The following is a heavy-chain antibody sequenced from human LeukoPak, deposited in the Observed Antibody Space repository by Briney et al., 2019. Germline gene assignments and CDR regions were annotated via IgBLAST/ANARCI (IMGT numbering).Heavy chain of an antibody. V-gene: IGHV3-53*01. D-gene: IGHD5-18*01. CDR2: IYSGGSI. CDR3: ASGKETSMAQGY. Sequence: GGSPRLSCAVSGFTVSSNYMTWVRQAPGKGLEGVSVIYSGGSIYYADSVKGRFTISRDISKNTVDLQLNSLRAEDTAVYYCASGKETSMAQGYWGQGTLVTVSS. CDR1: GFTVSSNY. J-gene: IGHJ4*02.